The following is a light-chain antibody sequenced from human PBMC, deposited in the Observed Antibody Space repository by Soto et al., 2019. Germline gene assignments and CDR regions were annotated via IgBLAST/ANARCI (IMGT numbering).Light chain of an antibody. CDR2: RNN. CDR1: SSNIGSNY. Sequence: QSVLTQPPSASGTPGQRVTISCSGSSSNIGSNYVYWYQQLPGTAPKLLIYRNNQRPSGVPDRFSGSKSGTSASLAISGLRSEDEADYYCAAWDDSLSFVVFGGGTSSPS. J-gene: IGLJ2*01. CDR3: AAWDDSLSFVV. V-gene: IGLV1-47*01.